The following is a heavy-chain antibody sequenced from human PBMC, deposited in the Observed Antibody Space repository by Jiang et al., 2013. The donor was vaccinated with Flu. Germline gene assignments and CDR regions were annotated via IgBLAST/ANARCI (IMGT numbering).Heavy chain of an antibody. CDR3: AKCPGDTAMDTFYYYGMDV. Sequence: FSSYAISWVRQAPGQGLEWMGRIIPILAIPKYAQKFQGRLTITADRFTSTAYMELSGLRSEDTAVYFCAKCPGDTAMDTFYYYGMDVWGQGTTITVSS. CDR1: FSSYA. CDR2: IIPILAIP. D-gene: IGHD5-18*01. J-gene: IGHJ6*02. V-gene: IGHV1-69*04.